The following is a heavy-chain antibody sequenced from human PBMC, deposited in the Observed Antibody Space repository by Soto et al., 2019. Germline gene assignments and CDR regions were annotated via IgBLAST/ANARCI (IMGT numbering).Heavy chain of an antibody. D-gene: IGHD2-2*01. CDR1: GGSISSGTW. CDR3: ARRVPAAPNWFDP. J-gene: IGHJ5*02. V-gene: IGHV4-4*02. Sequence: SETLSLTCAVSGGSISSGTWWSWVRQPPGRGLEWIGEIYHSGSPNYNPSLKSRVTMSVDKSKNLFSLRLSSVTAADSALYYCARRVPAAPNWFDPWGQGALVTVSS. CDR2: IYHSGSP.